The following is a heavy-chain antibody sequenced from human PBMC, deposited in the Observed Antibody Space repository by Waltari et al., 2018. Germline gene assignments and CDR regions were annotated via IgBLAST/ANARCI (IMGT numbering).Heavy chain of an antibody. CDR1: GGSITNYY. Sequence: QVQLQESGPGLVKPSETLSLTCTVSGGSITNYYWSWIRKPPGRGLEWIGYIFSSGSTNYNPSLKSRVTMSVDPAKNQFSLKLSSVTAADTAVYYCAREGYCTNGVCSNWFDPWGQGTLVTVSS. CDR3: AREGYCTNGVCSNWFDP. D-gene: IGHD2-8*01. V-gene: IGHV4-59*01. CDR2: IFSSGST. J-gene: IGHJ5*02.